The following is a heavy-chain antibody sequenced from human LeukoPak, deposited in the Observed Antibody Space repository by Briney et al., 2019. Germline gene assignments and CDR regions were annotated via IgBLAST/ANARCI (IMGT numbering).Heavy chain of an antibody. CDR1: GGTFSIYA. J-gene: IGHJ3*02. CDR2: ITPVLGTS. CDR3: ARGLVTKFVT. V-gene: IGHV1-69*01. D-gene: IGHD3-9*01. Sequence: SVKVSCKTSGGTFSIYAINWVPQAPGQGLEWLGGITPVLGTSNYAQRFQGRVTIIADESTSTAYMELSSLRSEDTAVYYCARGLVTKFVTWGQGTMVTVSS.